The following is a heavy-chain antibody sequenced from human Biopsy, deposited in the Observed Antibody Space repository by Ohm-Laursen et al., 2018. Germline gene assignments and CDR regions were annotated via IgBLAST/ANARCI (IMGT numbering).Heavy chain of an antibody. D-gene: IGHD3-3*01. V-gene: IGHV3-23*01. J-gene: IGHJ5*02. CDR1: GFTFNVYS. Sequence: SLRLSCAASGFTFNVYSIVWVRQAPGKGLEWVSGIGGSGGSTYYADSVKGRFTISRDNSKNTLYLQMNSVRADDTAIYYCAKGGSITIFGVVINNCFDPWGQGTRVTVSS. CDR2: IGGSGGST. CDR3: AKGGSITIFGVVINNCFDP.